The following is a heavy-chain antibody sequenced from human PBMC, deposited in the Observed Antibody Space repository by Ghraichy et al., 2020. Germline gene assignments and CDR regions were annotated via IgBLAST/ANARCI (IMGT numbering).Heavy chain of an antibody. CDR3: ARSLPYSNWFDP. J-gene: IGHJ5*02. Sequence: GGSLRLSCAASGFTFSSYWMHWVRQAPGKGLVWVSRINSDGSSTSYADSVKGRFTISRDNAKNTLYLQMNSLRAEDTVVYYCARSLPYSNWFDPWGQGTLVTVSS. CDR1: GFTFSSYW. D-gene: IGHD4-11*01. CDR2: INSDGSST. V-gene: IGHV3-74*01.